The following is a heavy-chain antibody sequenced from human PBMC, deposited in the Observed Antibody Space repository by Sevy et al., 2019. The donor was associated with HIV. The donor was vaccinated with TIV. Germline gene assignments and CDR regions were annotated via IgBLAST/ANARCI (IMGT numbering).Heavy chain of an antibody. CDR1: GFTLSTYS. Sequence: GGSLRLSCVASGFTLSTYSMNWVRQAPGKGLEWVSYISRSSETKYYVDSVKGRFTISRDNAKDSLYLQMNSLRDEDTAVYYCARIYNWNDVMGYGMDVWGQGTMVTVSS. CDR3: ARIYNWNDVMGYGMDV. V-gene: IGHV3-48*02. J-gene: IGHJ6*02. D-gene: IGHD1-20*01. CDR2: ISRSSETK.